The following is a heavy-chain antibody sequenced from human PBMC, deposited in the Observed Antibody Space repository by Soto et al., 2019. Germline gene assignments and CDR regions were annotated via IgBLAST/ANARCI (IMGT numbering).Heavy chain of an antibody. Sequence: EVQLLESGGGLVQPGGSLRLSCAASGFIFSSYAMSWVRQAPGKGLEWVSAISGSGGSTYYADSVKGRFTISRDNSKNTLYLQMNSLRDEDTAVYYCAKDAASYIEWLQTTGFDYWGQGPLVTVSA. J-gene: IGHJ4*02. CDR1: GFIFSSYA. CDR3: AKDAASYIEWLQTTGFDY. CDR2: ISGSGGST. D-gene: IGHD4-4*01. V-gene: IGHV3-23*01.